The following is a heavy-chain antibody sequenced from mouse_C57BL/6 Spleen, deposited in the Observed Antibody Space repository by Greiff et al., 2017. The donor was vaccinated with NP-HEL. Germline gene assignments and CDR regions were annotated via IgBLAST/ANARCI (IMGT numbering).Heavy chain of an antibody. J-gene: IGHJ3*01. D-gene: IGHD3-2*02. V-gene: IGHV1-64*01. Sequence: QVQLQQSGAELVKPGASVKLSCKASGYTFTSYWMHWVKQRPGQGLEWIGMIHPNSGSTNYNEKFKSKATLTVDKSSSTAYMQLSSLTSEDSAVYYCARGAAQATGTWFAYWGQGTLVTVSA. CDR3: ARGAAQATGTWFAY. CDR1: GYTFTSYW. CDR2: IHPNSGST.